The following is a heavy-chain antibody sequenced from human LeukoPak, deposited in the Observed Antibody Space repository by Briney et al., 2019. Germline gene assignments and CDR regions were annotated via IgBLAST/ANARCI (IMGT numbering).Heavy chain of an antibody. CDR1: GFTFSSYG. V-gene: IGHV3-30*19. CDR2: ISSDGSNK. J-gene: IGHJ4*02. D-gene: IGHD3-22*01. Sequence: PGRSLRLSCAASGFTFSSYGVHWVRQAPGKGLEWVAVISSDGSNKYYADSVKGRFTISRDNSKNTLYLQMNSLRAEDTAVYSCASHYDTSGYHYFDFWGQGTLVTVSS. CDR3: ASHYDTSGYHYFDF.